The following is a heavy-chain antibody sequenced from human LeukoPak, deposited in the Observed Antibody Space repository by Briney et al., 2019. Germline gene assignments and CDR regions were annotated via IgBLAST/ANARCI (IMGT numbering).Heavy chain of an antibody. V-gene: IGHV1-69*13. CDR3: ARVPSAAGYYFDY. Sequence: GASVKVSCKASGGTFSSYAISWVRQAPGQGLEWMGGIIPIFGTANYAQKFQGRVTITAGESTSTAYMELSSLRSEDTAVYYCARVPSAAGYYFDYWGQGTLVTVSS. D-gene: IGHD6-13*01. J-gene: IGHJ4*02. CDR1: GGTFSSYA. CDR2: IIPIFGTA.